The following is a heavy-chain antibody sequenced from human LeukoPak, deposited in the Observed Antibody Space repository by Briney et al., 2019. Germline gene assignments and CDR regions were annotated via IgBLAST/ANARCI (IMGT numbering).Heavy chain of an antibody. D-gene: IGHD6-19*01. CDR2: INHSGST. V-gene: IGHV4-34*01. CDR3: ARGWNRIAVSPFDP. Sequence: MASETLSLTCAVYGGSFSGYYWSWIRQPPGKGLEWIGEINHSGSTNYNPSLKSRVTISVDTSKNQFSLKLSSVTAADTAVYYCARGWNRIAVSPFDPWGQGTLVTVSS. J-gene: IGHJ5*02. CDR1: GGSFSGYY.